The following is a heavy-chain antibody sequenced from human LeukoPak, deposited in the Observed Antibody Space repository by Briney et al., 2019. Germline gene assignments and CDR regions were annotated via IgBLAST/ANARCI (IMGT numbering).Heavy chain of an antibody. CDR1: GYSIRSGYY. CDR2: MYHSGST. J-gene: IGHJ4*02. Sequence: SETLSLTCAISGYSIRSGYYWGWIRQPPGKGLEWLGSMYHSGSTYYNPSLRSRVTISVDKSKNQFSLKLTSMTAADTAVYYCVRHNSRIIAASEYWGQGILVTVSS. CDR3: VRHNSRIIAASEY. D-gene: IGHD5-12*01. V-gene: IGHV4-38-2*01.